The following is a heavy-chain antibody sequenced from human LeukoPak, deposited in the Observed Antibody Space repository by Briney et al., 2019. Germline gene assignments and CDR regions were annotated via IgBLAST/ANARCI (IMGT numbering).Heavy chain of an antibody. D-gene: IGHD6-19*01. CDR1: GGSMSPYH. J-gene: IGHJ4*02. CDR2: IYYSGST. CDR3: ARAVSGRFDH. V-gene: IGHV4-59*08. Sequence: SETLSLTCTVSGGSMSPYHWGWIQQPPGKGLEWTGYIYYSGSTNYNPSLNSRVTISVDTSKNQFSLRLSSVTAADTAIYYCARAVSGRFDHWGQGTLVTVSS.